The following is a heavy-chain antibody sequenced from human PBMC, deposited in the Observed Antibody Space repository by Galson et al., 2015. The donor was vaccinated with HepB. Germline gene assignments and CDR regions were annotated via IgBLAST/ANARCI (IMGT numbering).Heavy chain of an antibody. CDR2: FDPEDGET. J-gene: IGHJ6*02. CDR1: GYTLTELS. D-gene: IGHD2-8*01. Sequence: SVKVSCKVSGYTLTELSMHWVRQAPGKGLEWMGGFDPEDGETICAQKFQGRVTMTEDTSTDTAYMELSSLRSEDTAVYYCARLIVPKGGTYYYYGMDVWGQGTTVTVSS. CDR3: ARLIVPKGGTYYYYGMDV. V-gene: IGHV1-24*01.